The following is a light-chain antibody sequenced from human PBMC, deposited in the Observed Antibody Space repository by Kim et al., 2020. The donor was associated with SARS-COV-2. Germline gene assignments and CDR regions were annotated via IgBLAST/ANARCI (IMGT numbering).Light chain of an antibody. CDR2: NNN. CDR3: AAWDDSLNAKV. CDR1: RSNIGSNP. Sequence: GQRVTISCSGGRSNIGSNPVDWYQHLPGTAPNLLIYNNNGRPSGVPDRFSGSRSGTSASLAISGLHSADEADFYCAAWDDSLNAKVFGSGTKVTVL. V-gene: IGLV1-44*01. J-gene: IGLJ1*01.